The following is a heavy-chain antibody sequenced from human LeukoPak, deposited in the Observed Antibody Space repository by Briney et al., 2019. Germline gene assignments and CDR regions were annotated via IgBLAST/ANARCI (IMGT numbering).Heavy chain of an antibody. D-gene: IGHD6-19*01. CDR3: ERLSSGWWDY. CDR2: IYYSGST. CDR1: GGSISSYY. V-gene: IGHV4-59*08. J-gene: IGHJ4*02. Sequence: SGPTLVKPSETLSLTCTVSGGSISSYYWSWIRQPPGKGLGWIGYIYYSGSTNYNPSLKSRVTISVDTSKNQFSLKLSSVTAADTAVYYCERLSSGWWDYWGQGTLVTVSS.